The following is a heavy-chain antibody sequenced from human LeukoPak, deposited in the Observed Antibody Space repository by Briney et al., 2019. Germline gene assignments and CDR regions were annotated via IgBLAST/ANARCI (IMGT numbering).Heavy chain of an antibody. D-gene: IGHD5-24*01. Sequence: SETLSLACTVSGGSISSGDYCWSWIRQSPGKGLEWIGYSYYSGSTYYNPSLKSRVTISVDTSKNQFSLKLSSVTAADTAVYYCARGRWPPLPTYWGQGTLVTVSS. CDR2: SYYSGST. J-gene: IGHJ4*02. V-gene: IGHV4-30-4*01. CDR1: GGSISSGDYC. CDR3: ARGRWPPLPTY.